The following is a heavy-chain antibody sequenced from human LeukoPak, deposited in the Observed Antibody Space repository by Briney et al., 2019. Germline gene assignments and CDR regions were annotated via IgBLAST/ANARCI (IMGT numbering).Heavy chain of an antibody. V-gene: IGHV4-39*07. CDR1: GGSISSSSYY. D-gene: IGHD3-22*01. CDR2: IYHSGST. CDR3: ARDSSRSRYYYDTTGYRIDAFDI. Sequence: SETLSLTCTVSGGSISSSSYYWGWIRQPPGKGLEWIGSIYHSGSTYYNPSLKSRVTISLDTSNNQFSLKLNSVTAADTAVYYCARDSSRSRYYYDTTGYRIDAFDIWGHGTMVTVSS. J-gene: IGHJ3*02.